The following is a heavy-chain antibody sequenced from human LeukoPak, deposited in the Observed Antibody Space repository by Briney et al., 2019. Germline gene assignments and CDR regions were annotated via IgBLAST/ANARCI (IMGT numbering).Heavy chain of an antibody. D-gene: IGHD6-19*01. J-gene: IGHJ4*02. CDR1: GYTFTSYG. CDR2: ISAYNGST. CDR3: ARDQWLDGVTDY. Sequence: GASVKVSCKASGYTFTSYGISWVRQAPGQGLGWMGWISAYNGSTNYAQKLQGRVTMTTDTSTSTAYMELRSLRSDDTAVYYCARDQWLDGVTDYWGQGTLVTVSS. V-gene: IGHV1-18*01.